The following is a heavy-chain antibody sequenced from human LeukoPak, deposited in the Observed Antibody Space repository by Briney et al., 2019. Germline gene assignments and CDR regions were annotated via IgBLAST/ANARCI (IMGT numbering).Heavy chain of an antibody. J-gene: IGHJ4*01. V-gene: IGHV4-59*08. CDR1: GGSISSYY. Sequence: SETLSLTCTVSGGSISSYYWSWIRQPPGKGLEWIGYICNSRSTSYNPSLKSRVTISVDTSKNQCSLRLSSVTAADTAVYYCARYYRCGLDYWGQGNLVTV. CDR2: ICNSRST. D-gene: IGHD3-10*01. CDR3: ARYYRCGLDY.